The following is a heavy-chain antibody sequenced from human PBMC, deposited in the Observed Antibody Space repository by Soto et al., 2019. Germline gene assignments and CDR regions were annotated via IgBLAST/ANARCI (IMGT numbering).Heavy chain of an antibody. Sequence: RLSCAASGFTFSSYEMNWVRQAPGKGLEWVSYISSSGSTIYYADSVKGRFTISRDNAKNSLYLQMNSLRAEDTAVYYCARTSGSSGWTALDYWGQGTLVTVSS. D-gene: IGHD5-12*01. CDR2: ISSSGSTI. CDR3: ARTSGSSGWTALDY. CDR1: GFTFSSYE. V-gene: IGHV3-48*03. J-gene: IGHJ4*02.